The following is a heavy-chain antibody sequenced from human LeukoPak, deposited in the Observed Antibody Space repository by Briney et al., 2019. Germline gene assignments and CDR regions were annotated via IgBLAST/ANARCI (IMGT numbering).Heavy chain of an antibody. CDR2: IYYTGST. Sequence: LETLSLTCSVSGGSISSLYWSWIRQRPGKGLEWIGYIYYTGSTNYNPSLKSRVTMFVDMSKNQFSLRLSSVTAADTAVYYCARHRAYSSSSPFDYWGQGTLVTVSS. J-gene: IGHJ4*02. CDR1: GGSISSLY. D-gene: IGHD6-6*01. CDR3: ARHRAYSSSSPFDY. V-gene: IGHV4-59*08.